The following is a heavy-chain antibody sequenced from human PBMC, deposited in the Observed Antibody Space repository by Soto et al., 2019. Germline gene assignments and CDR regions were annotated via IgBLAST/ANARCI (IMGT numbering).Heavy chain of an antibody. V-gene: IGHV3-23*01. J-gene: IGHJ3*02. Sequence: EVQLLESGGGLVQPGGSLRLSCAASGFTFSSYAMSWVRQAPGKGLEWVSAISGSGGSTYYADSVKGRFTISRDNAKNTLYQQMNSLRAEDTAVYYCAKTDDRGRLTFDIWGQGTMVTVSS. CDR3: AKTDDRGRLTFDI. CDR2: ISGSGGST. D-gene: IGHD1-1*01. CDR1: GFTFSSYA.